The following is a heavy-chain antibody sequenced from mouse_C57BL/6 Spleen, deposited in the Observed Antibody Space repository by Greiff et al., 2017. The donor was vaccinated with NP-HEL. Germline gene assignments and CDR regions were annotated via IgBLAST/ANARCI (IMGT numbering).Heavy chain of an antibody. CDR2: ISYDGSN. V-gene: IGHV3-6*01. CDR1: GYSITSGYY. J-gene: IGHJ1*03. CDR3: ARDRLEGDWYFDV. D-gene: IGHD2-4*01. Sequence: EVQLQQSGPGLVKPSQSLSLTCSVTGYSITSGYYWNWIRQFPGNKLEWMGYISYDGSNNYNPSLKNRISITRDTSKNQFFLKLNSVTTEDTATYYCARDRLEGDWYFDVWGTGTTVTVSS.